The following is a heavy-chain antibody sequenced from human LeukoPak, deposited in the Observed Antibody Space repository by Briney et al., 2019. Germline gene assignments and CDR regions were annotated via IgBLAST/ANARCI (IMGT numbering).Heavy chain of an antibody. Sequence: SGTLSLTCAVSGGSISSSNWWSWVRQPPGKGLEWIGEIYHSGSTNYNPSLKSRVTISVDKSKNQFSLKLSSVTAADTAVYYCARDDDYYGSGTQGSWFDPWGQGTLVTVSS. D-gene: IGHD3-10*01. CDR3: ARDDDYYGSGTQGSWFDP. V-gene: IGHV4-4*02. CDR1: GGSISSSNW. CDR2: IYHSGST. J-gene: IGHJ5*02.